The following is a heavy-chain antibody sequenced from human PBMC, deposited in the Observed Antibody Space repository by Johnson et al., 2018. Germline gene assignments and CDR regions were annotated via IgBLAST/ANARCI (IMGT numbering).Heavy chain of an antibody. CDR1: GFTFSDHY. J-gene: IGHJ1*01. CDR2: TRAKPTSYTT. D-gene: IGHD3-10*01. V-gene: IGHV3-72*01. Sequence: VQLVQSGGTLVQPGGSLRLSCAASGFTFSDHYMDWVRQAPGKGLEWVGCTRAKPTSYTTESAASVKGRFTISRDDSKNSLYLQMNSLKTEDTAVYYCVSASGITYPYFQHWGQGTLVTVSS. CDR3: VSASGITYPYFQH.